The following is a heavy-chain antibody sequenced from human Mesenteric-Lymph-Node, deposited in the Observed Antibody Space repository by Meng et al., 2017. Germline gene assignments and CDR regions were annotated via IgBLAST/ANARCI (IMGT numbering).Heavy chain of an antibody. Sequence: ASVKVSCKASGGTFSSYTISWVRQAPGQGLEWMGMVNVAGGYTKYSQTFQGRVTITRDTSASTVYMELNSLRSEDTAVYYCARDPGGSPFDYWGQGTLVTVSS. CDR1: GGTFSSYT. V-gene: IGHV1-3*01. CDR2: VNVAGGYT. CDR3: ARDPGGSPFDY. J-gene: IGHJ4*02. D-gene: IGHD1-14*01.